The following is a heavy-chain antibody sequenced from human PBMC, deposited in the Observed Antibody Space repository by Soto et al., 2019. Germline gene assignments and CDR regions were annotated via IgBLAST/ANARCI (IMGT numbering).Heavy chain of an antibody. D-gene: IGHD6-25*01. Sequence: ASVKVSCKASGYTFSDYGINWVRQAPGQGLEWMGWISDYNRNTKYAQKFQDRVTMTTDTSTSTAYMELRSLRSDDTAVYYCARGGAARVWQRLEPIDDYWGQGTLVTVSS. V-gene: IGHV1-18*01. CDR1: GYTFSDYG. J-gene: IGHJ4*02. CDR2: ISDYNRNT. CDR3: ARGGAARVWQRLEPIDDY.